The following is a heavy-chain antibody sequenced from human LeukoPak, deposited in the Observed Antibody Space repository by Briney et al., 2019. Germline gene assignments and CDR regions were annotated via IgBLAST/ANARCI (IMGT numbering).Heavy chain of an antibody. CDR3: ARSTGWSSDLFDY. J-gene: IGHJ4*02. V-gene: IGHV4-4*07. CDR1: GGSISGYY. Sequence: PSETLSLTCTVSGGSISGYYWNWIRQPAGKGLEWIGRVYTSGTTNYSPSLKSRITMSVDTSKNQFSLRMISVTDADTAVYYCARSTGWSSDLFDYWGQGALVAVSS. D-gene: IGHD6-19*01. CDR2: VYTSGTT.